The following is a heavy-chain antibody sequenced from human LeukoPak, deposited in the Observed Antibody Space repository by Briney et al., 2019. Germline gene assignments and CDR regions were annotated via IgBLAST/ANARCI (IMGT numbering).Heavy chain of an antibody. CDR2: INTDGSST. Sequence: GGSLRLSCAASGFTVSSNYMSWVRQAPGKGLVWVSRINTDGSSTSYADSVKGRFTISRDNAKNSLYLQMNSLRAEDTAVYYCARLGRGNAFDIWGQGTMVTVSS. CDR3: ARLGRGNAFDI. CDR1: GFTVSSNY. J-gene: IGHJ3*02. V-gene: IGHV3-74*01. D-gene: IGHD1-1*01.